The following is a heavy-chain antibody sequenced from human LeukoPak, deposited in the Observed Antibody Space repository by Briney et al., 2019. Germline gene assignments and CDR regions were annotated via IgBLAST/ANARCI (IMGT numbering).Heavy chain of an antibody. D-gene: IGHD3-10*01. Sequence: GGSLRLSCAASGFTFTTYWMGWVRQAPGKGLEWVANIKQDGSEQYYVDSVKGRFTISRDNAKNSLSLQMNSLRAEDTAVYYCARPLLYYYGSETYFWFDPWGQGTLVTVSS. V-gene: IGHV3-7*01. CDR2: IKQDGSEQ. J-gene: IGHJ5*02. CDR1: GFTFTTYW. CDR3: ARPLLYYYGSETYFWFDP.